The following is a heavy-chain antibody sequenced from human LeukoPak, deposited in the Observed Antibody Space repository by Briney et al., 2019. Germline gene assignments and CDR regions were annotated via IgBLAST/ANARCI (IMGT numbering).Heavy chain of an antibody. D-gene: IGHD2-2*01. CDR2: LKQDGSDK. J-gene: IGHJ3*02. CDR3: ASLRTAVPHAGEAYDI. V-gene: IGHV3-7*01. Sequence: GGSLRLSCSASGFTFSSHLMHWVPAAPGKGLEWVANLKQDGSDKYNAVSVRSRFTVSRDNAKNSMYLQMNSLRVEDTAVYYCASLRTAVPHAGEAYDIWGQGTMVTVSS. CDR1: GFTFSSHL.